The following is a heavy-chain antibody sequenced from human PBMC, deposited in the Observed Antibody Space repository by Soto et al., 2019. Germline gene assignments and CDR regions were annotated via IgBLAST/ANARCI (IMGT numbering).Heavy chain of an antibody. J-gene: IGHJ5*02. Sequence: SETLSLTCTVSGGSISSYYWSWIRQPPGKGLEWIGYIYYSGSTNYNPSLKSRVTIPVDTSKNQFSLKLSSVTAADTAVYYCARAGYSGYPGWFDPWGQGTLVTVSS. CDR3: ARAGYSGYPGWFDP. D-gene: IGHD5-12*01. V-gene: IGHV4-59*01. CDR1: GGSISSYY. CDR2: IYYSGST.